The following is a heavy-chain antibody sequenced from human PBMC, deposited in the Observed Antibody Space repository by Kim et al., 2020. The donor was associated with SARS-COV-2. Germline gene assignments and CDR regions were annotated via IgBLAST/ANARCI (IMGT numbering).Heavy chain of an antibody. CDR1: GFTFSSYA. J-gene: IGHJ4*02. V-gene: IGHV3-64D*09. CDR3: VKGPPYSGTYYEKVY. CDR2: ISSYGGTT. D-gene: IGHD1-26*01. Sequence: GGSLRLSCSASGFTFSSYAMHWVRQAPGKGLEYVSAISSYGGTTYYADSVKGRFTISRDNSKNTLYLQMSSLRAEDTAVYYCVKGPPYSGTYYEKVYWGQGTLVTVSS.